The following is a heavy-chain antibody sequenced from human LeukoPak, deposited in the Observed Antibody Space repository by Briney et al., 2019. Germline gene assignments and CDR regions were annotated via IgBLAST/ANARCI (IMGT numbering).Heavy chain of an antibody. CDR1: GFTFSYYG. D-gene: IGHD3-10*01. J-gene: IGHJ4*02. Sequence: PGRSLRLSCAASGFTFSYYGMHWVRQAPGKGLEWVAVISYDGSRKYYADSVKGRFTISRDNSTNTLYLQMNSLRADDTAVYYCAKSRMVRGLLPCDYWGQGTLVTVSS. CDR3: AKSRMVRGLLPCDY. CDR2: ISYDGSRK. V-gene: IGHV3-30*18.